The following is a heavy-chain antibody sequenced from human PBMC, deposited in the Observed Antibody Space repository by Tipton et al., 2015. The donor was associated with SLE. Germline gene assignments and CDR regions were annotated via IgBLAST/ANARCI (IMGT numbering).Heavy chain of an antibody. D-gene: IGHD3-10*01. CDR3: TKVGSGSAGY. Sequence: SLRLSCAASGFTFSDAWMTWIRQAPGKGLEWVGRIKSKVDGGTTDYAAPVKGRFTISRDDSQNTVYLQMNSLKTEDTAVYYCTKVGSGSAGYWGQGTLVTVSS. CDR2: IKSKVDGGTT. V-gene: IGHV3-15*01. CDR1: GFTFSDAW. J-gene: IGHJ4*02.